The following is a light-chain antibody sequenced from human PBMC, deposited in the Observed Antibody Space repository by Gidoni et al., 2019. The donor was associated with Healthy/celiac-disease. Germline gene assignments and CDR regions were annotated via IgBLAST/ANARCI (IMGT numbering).Light chain of an antibody. CDR3: MQARQTPSGYT. V-gene: IGKV2-28*01. CDR1: QSLLHSNGYNY. J-gene: IGKJ2*01. CDR2: LGS. Sequence: DIVMTQSPLSLPVTPGEPASISCRSSQSLLHSNGYNYLDWYLQKPGQSPQLLIYLGSNRASGVPDRFSGSGSGTDFTLKISRVEAEDVGVYYCMQARQTPSGYTFGQGTKLEIK.